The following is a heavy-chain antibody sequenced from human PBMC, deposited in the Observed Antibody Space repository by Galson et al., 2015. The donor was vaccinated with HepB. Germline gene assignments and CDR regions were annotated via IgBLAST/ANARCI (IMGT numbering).Heavy chain of an antibody. CDR1: GDSVSSNSAA. J-gene: IGHJ3*02. V-gene: IGHV6-1*01. Sequence: CAISGDSVSSNSAAWNWIRQSPSRGLGWLGRTYYRSKWYNDYAVSVKSRITINPDTSKNQFSLQLNSVTPEDTAVYYCAREVITMIVAVTRPNRDAFDIWGQGTMVTVSS. CDR2: TYYRSKWYN. CDR3: AREVITMIVAVTRPNRDAFDI. D-gene: IGHD3-22*01.